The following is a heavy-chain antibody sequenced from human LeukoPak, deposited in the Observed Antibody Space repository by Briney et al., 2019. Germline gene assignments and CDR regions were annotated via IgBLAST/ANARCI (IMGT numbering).Heavy chain of an antibody. CDR1: GFTFSTFA. CDR3: ANRLYGSGSYRFDY. D-gene: IGHD3-10*01. CDR2: IFPSGGEI. J-gene: IGHJ4*02. V-gene: IGHV3-23*01. Sequence: GGSLRLSCAASGFTFSTFAMLWVRQPPGKGLEWVSSIFPSGGEIHYADSVRGRFTISRDNSKNTLYLQMNSLRAEDTAVYYCANRLYGSGSYRFDYWGQGTPVTVSS.